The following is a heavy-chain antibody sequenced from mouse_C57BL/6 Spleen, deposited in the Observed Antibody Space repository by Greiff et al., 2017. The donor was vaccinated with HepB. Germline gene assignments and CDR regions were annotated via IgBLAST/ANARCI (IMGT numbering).Heavy chain of an antibody. CDR1: GFTFSSYT. CDR3: ARLAQAYFDY. J-gene: IGHJ2*01. CDR2: ISGGGGNT. Sequence: DVKLVESGGGLVKPGGSLKLSCAASGFTFSSYTMSWVRQTPEKRLEWVATISGGGGNTYYPDSVKGRFTISRDNAKNTLYLQMSSLRSEDTALYYCARLAQAYFDYWGQGTTLTVSS. D-gene: IGHD3-2*02. V-gene: IGHV5-9*01.